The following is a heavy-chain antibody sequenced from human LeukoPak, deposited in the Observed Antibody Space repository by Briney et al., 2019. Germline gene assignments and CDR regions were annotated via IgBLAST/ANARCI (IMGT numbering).Heavy chain of an antibody. CDR1: GFTFSTYA. CDR3: AKDAVADHYYYFYGMDV. D-gene: IGHD6-19*01. Sequence: GGSLRLSCAASGFTFSTYAMTWVRQAPGKGLEWVSSISGSGGNTQYAGSVQGRVTISRDNSKNTLYLQIYGLRAEDTAIYFCAKDAVADHYYYFYGMDVWGKGTTVTVSS. J-gene: IGHJ6*04. V-gene: IGHV3-23*01. CDR2: ISGSGGNT.